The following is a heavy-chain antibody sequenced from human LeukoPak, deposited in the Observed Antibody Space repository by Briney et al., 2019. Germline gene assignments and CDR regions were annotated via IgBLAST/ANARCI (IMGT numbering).Heavy chain of an antibody. CDR2: ISGSGGST. V-gene: IGHV3-23*01. J-gene: IGHJ4*02. Sequence: GGSLRLSCAASGFTFSSYAMSWVRQAPGKGLEWVSAISGSGGSTYYADSVKGRFTISRDNSKNTLYLQMNSLRAEDTAVYYCAKNTPATMIVVVITYFDYWGQGTLVIVSS. D-gene: IGHD3-22*01. CDR1: GFTFSSYA. CDR3: AKNTPATMIVVVITYFDY.